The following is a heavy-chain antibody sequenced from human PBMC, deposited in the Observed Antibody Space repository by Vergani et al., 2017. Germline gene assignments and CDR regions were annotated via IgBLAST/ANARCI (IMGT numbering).Heavy chain of an antibody. J-gene: IGHJ4*02. CDR1: GFAFSRYA. Sequence: EVQLLESGGRLVQPGGSLRLSCVASGFAFSRYAMSWVRQAPGKGLEWVSGLTASGSGISYAYSVRGRFTISRDNSKNTMFLQMDTLRAEDTAVYYCAKSGWLQHFGAHYFDSWGQGILVTVSS. V-gene: IGHV3-23*01. CDR2: LTASGSGI. CDR3: AKSGWLQHFGAHYFDS. D-gene: IGHD5-24*01.